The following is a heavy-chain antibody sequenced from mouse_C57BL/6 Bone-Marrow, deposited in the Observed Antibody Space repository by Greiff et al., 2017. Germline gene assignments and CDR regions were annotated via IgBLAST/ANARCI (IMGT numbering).Heavy chain of an antibody. Sequence: VQLQQSGPELVKPGASVKLSCKASGYTFTSYDINWVKQRPGQGLEWIGWIYPRDGSTKYNEKFKGKATLTVDTSSSTAYMELHSLTSEDSAVYLFAGQSTMITTWFAYWGQGTLVTVSA. CDR2: IYPRDGST. D-gene: IGHD2-4*01. V-gene: IGHV1-85*01. J-gene: IGHJ3*01. CDR3: AGQSTMITTWFAY. CDR1: GYTFTSYD.